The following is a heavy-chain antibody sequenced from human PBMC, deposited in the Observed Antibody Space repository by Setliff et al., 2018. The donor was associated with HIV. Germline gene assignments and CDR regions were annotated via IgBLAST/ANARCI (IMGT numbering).Heavy chain of an antibody. CDR2: IYPIDSDT. CDR3: GRSGKSGELYAY. V-gene: IGHV5-51*01. Sequence: LGESLKISCKGSGYSFTNYWVGWVRQMPGRGLEWMGIIYPIDSDTKYSPSFWGRVTISVDKSTNTAYLHWNSLRPADTAMYYCGRSGKSGELYAYWGQGTQVTVSS. D-gene: IGHD3-10*01. J-gene: IGHJ4*02. CDR1: GYSFTNYW.